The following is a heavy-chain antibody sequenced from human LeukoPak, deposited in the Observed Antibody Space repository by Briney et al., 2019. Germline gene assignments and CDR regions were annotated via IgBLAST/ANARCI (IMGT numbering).Heavy chain of an antibody. D-gene: IGHD4-17*01. CDR3: ARDIPDYANWFDP. J-gene: IGHJ5*02. Sequence: PSETLSLTCAVYGGSFSGYYWSWIRQPPGKGLEWIGEINHSGSTNYNPSLKSRVTISVDTSKNQFSLKLSSVTAADTAVYYCARDIPDYANWFDPWGQGTLVTVSS. CDR1: GGSFSGYY. CDR2: INHSGST. V-gene: IGHV4-34*01.